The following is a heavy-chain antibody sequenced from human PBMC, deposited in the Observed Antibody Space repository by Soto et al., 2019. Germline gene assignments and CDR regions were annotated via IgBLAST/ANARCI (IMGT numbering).Heavy chain of an antibody. CDR1: GFTFSSYG. D-gene: IGHD3-9*01. CDR2: IWYDGSNK. V-gene: IGHV3-33*01. J-gene: IGHJ4*02. Sequence: QVQLVESGGGVVQPGRSLRLSCAASGFTFSSYGMHWVRQAPGKGLEWVAAIWYDGSNKYYADSVKGRFTISRDNSKNPLYLQMNSLRAEDTAVYYCARDPYYDILTGYSPYYFDYWGQGTLVTVSS. CDR3: ARDPYYDILTGYSPYYFDY.